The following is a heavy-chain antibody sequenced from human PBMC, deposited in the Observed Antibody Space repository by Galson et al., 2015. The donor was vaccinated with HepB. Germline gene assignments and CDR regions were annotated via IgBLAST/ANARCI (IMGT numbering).Heavy chain of an antibody. CDR1: GFTFTSSA. V-gene: IGHV1-58*01. CDR2: IVVGSGNT. J-gene: IGHJ6*02. D-gene: IGHD5-24*01. CDR3: AADLGNGYKGGYYYGMDV. Sequence: SVKVSCKASGFTFTSSAVQWVRQARGQRLEWIGWIVVGSGNTNYAQKFQERVTITRDMSTSTAYMELSSLRSEDTAVYYCAADLGNGYKGGYYYGMDVWGQGTTVTVSS.